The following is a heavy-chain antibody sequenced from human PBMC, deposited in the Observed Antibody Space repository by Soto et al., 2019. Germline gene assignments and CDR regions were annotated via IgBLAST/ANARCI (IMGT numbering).Heavy chain of an antibody. V-gene: IGHV3-23*01. CDR2: ISGSGDST. CDR1: GFTFSSYA. J-gene: IGHJ4*02. D-gene: IGHD6-19*01. CDR3: AKDPGSSGWYDY. Sequence: GGSLRLSCAASGFTFSSYAMSWVRQAPGKGLEWVSAISGSGDSTYYADSVKGRFTISRDNSKNTLYLQMNSLRAEDTAVYYCAKDPGSSGWYDYWGQGTLVTVSS.